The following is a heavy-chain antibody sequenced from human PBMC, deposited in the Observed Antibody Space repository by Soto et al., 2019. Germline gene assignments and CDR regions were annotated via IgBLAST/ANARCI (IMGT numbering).Heavy chain of an antibody. Sequence: QVQLVQSGAEVKKPGASVKVSCKASGYTFTSYYMHWVRQAPRHGLEWMGIINPSGGSTSYAQKFQGRVTMSMDTATSTVYMELGRLRSEDVAVYYCARSPNGSGGGGYLYYYYYYGMDVWGRGTTVTASS. V-gene: IGHV1-46*01. J-gene: IGHJ6*02. CDR2: INPSGGST. D-gene: IGHD2-15*01. CDR1: GYTFTSYY. CDR3: ARSPNGSGGGGYLYYYYYYGMDV.